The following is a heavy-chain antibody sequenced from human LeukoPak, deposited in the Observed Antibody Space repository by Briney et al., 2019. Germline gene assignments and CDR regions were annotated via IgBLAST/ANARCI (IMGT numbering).Heavy chain of an antibody. J-gene: IGHJ3*02. D-gene: IGHD1-26*01. CDR3: ARGSGSGDAFEI. Sequence: ASVKVSCKASGYTFTGYYMHWVRQAPGQGLEWVGWINPNSGGTKYAQKFQGRVTMTRDTSVSTAYVELSRLRSDDTAVYYCARGSGSGDAFEIWGQGTMVTVPS. CDR1: GYTFTGYY. V-gene: IGHV1-2*02. CDR2: INPNSGGT.